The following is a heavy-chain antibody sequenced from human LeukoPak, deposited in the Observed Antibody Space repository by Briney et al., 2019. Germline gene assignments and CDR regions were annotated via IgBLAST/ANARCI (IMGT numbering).Heavy chain of an antibody. Sequence: SETLSLTCTLSDGSVSSSDSYWNWIRQPPGKGLEWIGYIYYTGSINYNPSLKSRITISVDTSKNQFSLKLTSVTAADTAIYYCAKGYYYFDYWGQGTLVTVSS. CDR3: AKGYYYFDY. CDR1: DGSVSSSDSY. J-gene: IGHJ4*02. CDR2: IYYTGSI. V-gene: IGHV4-61*08. D-gene: IGHD3-10*01.